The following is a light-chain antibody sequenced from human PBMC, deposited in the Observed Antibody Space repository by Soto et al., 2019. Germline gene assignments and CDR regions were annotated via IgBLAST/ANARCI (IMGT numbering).Light chain of an antibody. J-gene: IGLJ2*01. V-gene: IGLV1-40*01. Sequence: QSVLTQPPSVSGAPGQRVTLSCTGNSSNLGAGYDVHWYQQLPGAAPKLVIFGNRNRPSGVPERFSGSKSGTSASLAITGLQAEDEADYYCSSYAGSDNFVLFGGGTKVTVL. CDR2: GNR. CDR1: SSNLGAGYD. CDR3: SSYAGSDNFVL.